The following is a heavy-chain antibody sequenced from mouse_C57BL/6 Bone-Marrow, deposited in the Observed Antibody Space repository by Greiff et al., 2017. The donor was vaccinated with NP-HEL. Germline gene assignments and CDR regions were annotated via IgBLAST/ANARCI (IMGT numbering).Heavy chain of an antibody. Sequence: QVQLQQPGPELVKPGASVKLSCKASGYTFTSYDINWVKQRPGQGLEWIGWIYPSDGSTKYNEKFKGNATLPVAPSSSTAYMELNSLTSEDSAVYFCARSHYGSSYWYFDVWGTGTTVTVSS. J-gene: IGHJ1*03. D-gene: IGHD1-1*01. CDR1: GYTFTSYD. CDR2: IYPSDGST. CDR3: ARSHYGSSYWYFDV. V-gene: IGHV1-85*01.